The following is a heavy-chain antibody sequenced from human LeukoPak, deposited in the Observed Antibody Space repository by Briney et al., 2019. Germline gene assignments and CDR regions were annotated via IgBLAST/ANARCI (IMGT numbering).Heavy chain of an antibody. CDR2: IFGNRKRV. CDR1: GPYIQDYA. CDR3: IKETSAGGLDY. Sequence: GKSLRLSCKASGPYIQDYAMHWVRQAPGKGLEWVSGIFGNRKRVDYADSVKGRFTVSRDNAKNSLYLQMNNLGLEDTALYYCIKETSAGGLDYWGQGTLVTVSS. J-gene: IGHJ4*02. V-gene: IGHV3-9*01. D-gene: IGHD4-23*01.